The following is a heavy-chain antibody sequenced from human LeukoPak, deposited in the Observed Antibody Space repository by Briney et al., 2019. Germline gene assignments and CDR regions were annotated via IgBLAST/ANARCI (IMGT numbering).Heavy chain of an antibody. CDR3: ARVIAAAESNWFDP. CDR2: FSLGGSGTT. J-gene: IGHJ5*02. Sequence: SETLSLTCIVSGASITTYSWNWLRQSPGKGLEWIGYFSLGGSGTTSYTSSLKSRVTISRDTSKNQLSLKLTSVTAADTAVYYCARVIAAAESNWFDPWGQGTLVTVSS. D-gene: IGHD6-13*01. CDR1: GASITTYS. V-gene: IGHV4-59*08.